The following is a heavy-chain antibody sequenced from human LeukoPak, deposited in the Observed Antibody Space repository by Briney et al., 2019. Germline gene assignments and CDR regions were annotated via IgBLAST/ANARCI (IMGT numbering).Heavy chain of an antibody. CDR2: ISDYNGNT. J-gene: IGHJ4*02. CDR3: ARALESCRGGSCYAYYFDN. D-gene: IGHD2-15*01. CDR1: GYSFTSYG. V-gene: IGHV1-18*01. Sequence: ASVKVSCKASGYSFTSYGISWVRQAPAQGLEWMGWISDYNGNTNYAQKLQGRVTMTTDTSTSTAYMDLSSLRSDDTAVYYCARALESCRGGSCYAYYFDNWGQGTLVTVSS.